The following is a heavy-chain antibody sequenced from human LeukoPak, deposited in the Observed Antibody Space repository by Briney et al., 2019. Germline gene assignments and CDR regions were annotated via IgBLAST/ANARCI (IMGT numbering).Heavy chain of an antibody. Sequence: GASVKVSCKASGYTFTSYDINWVRQATGQGLEWMGWMNPNSGNAGYAQKFQGRVTMTRNTSISTAYMELSSLRSEDTAVYYCAREAVVVPAARAHYYYYGMDVWGQGTTVTVSS. CDR2: MNPNSGNA. J-gene: IGHJ6*02. D-gene: IGHD2-2*01. CDR3: AREAVVVPAARAHYYYYGMDV. CDR1: GYTFTSYD. V-gene: IGHV1-8*01.